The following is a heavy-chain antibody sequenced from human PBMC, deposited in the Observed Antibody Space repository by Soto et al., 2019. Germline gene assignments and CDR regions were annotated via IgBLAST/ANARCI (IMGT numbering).Heavy chain of an antibody. Sequence: QVQLVQSGAEVRKPGSSVKVSCEASGGSFSGHGITWVRQAPGQGLEWMGGIIPVYGTAVYAQRFQGRVTIAGAESTNTAYMELRGLRSDDTAVYYCARESASGSYYMGKDDWGQGTLVTVSS. J-gene: IGHJ4*02. CDR3: ARESASGSYYMGKDD. V-gene: IGHV1-69*01. D-gene: IGHD1-26*01. CDR2: IIPVYGTA. CDR1: GGSFSGHG.